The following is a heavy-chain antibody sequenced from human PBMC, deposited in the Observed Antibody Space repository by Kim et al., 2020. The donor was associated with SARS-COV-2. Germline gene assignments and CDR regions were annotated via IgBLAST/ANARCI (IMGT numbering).Heavy chain of an antibody. Sequence: YAEPVNGRFTNSRDDSKTTLYLQMNSLRAEDTAVYYCARTLVLSGYYGMDVWGQGTTVTVSS. V-gene: IGHV3-33*01. CDR3: ARTLVLSGYYGMDV. D-gene: IGHD3-10*01. J-gene: IGHJ6*02.